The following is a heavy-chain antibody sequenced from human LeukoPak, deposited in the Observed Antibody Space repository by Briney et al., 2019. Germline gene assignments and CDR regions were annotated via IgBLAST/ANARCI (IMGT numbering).Heavy chain of an antibody. J-gene: IGHJ4*02. CDR1: GFTFSDYY. D-gene: IGHD6-13*01. Sequence: GGSLRLSRAASGFTFSDYYMTWIRQAPGKGLEWLSYISSSGTDTHYAASVKGRLTISRDDAKNSLYLQINSLRVDDTAVYYCARVFSIVAAGTYDYWGQGTMVTVSS. CDR2: ISSSGTDT. CDR3: ARVFSIVAAGTYDY. V-gene: IGHV3-11*05.